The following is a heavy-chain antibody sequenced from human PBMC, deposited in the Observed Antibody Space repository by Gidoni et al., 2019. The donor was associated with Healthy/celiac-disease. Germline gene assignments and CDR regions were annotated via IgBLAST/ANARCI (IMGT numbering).Heavy chain of an antibody. CDR2: IYYSGST. CDR1: GVPISSSSYY. Sequence: QLQLQVSGPGLVKPSETLSLTCTVSGVPISSSSYYWGWIRQPPGKGLEWIGRIYYSGSTYYNPSLKSRVTISVDTSKNQFSLKLSSVTAADTAVYYCASNWLAARLSPWGQGTLVTVSS. J-gene: IGHJ5*02. D-gene: IGHD6-6*01. V-gene: IGHV4-39*01. CDR3: ASNWLAARLSP.